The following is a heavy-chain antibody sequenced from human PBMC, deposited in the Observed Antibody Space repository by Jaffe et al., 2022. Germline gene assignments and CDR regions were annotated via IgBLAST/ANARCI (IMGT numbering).Heavy chain of an antibody. CDR2: IRNKAYGGTT. V-gene: IGHV3-49*04. D-gene: IGHD3-10*01. J-gene: IGHJ4*02. CDR3: SRAGMVRGAPDY. Sequence: EVQLVESGGGLGQPGRSLRLSCTASGFTFGDYAMGWVRQAPGKGLEWLGFIRNKAYGGTTEYAASVKGRFTISRDDSKTIAYLQMNSLKTEDTAVYFCSRAGMVRGAPDYWGQGTLVTVSS. CDR1: GFTFGDYA.